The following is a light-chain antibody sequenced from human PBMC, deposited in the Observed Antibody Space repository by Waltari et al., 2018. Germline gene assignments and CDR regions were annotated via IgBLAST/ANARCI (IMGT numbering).Light chain of an antibody. CDR1: QTINNN. CDR2: DAS. J-gene: IGKJ2*01. V-gene: IGKV3-15*01. Sequence: TVMTQSPATLSVSPGEGATLSCRSSQTINNNLAWYQQKPGQAPRLLIYDASTRASGTPARFTGTASGTEFTLTSSSLQSEDSAVFYCQQYNDWPPYTFGQGTKLEIK. CDR3: QQYNDWPPYT.